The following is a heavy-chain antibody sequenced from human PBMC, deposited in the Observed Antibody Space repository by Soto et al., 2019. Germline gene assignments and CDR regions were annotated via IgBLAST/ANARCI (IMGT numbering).Heavy chain of an antibody. CDR3: AKDRPNSYSSSWYSRKDYYYYGMDV. Sequence: XGSLRLSCAASGFTFSSYAMSGVRQAPGKGLEWVSAISGSGGSTYYADSVKGRFTISRDNSKNTLYLQMNSLRAEDTAVYYCAKDRPNSYSSSWYSRKDYYYYGMDVWGQGTTVTVSS. CDR2: ISGSGGST. CDR1: GFTFSSYA. V-gene: IGHV3-23*01. J-gene: IGHJ6*02. D-gene: IGHD6-13*01.